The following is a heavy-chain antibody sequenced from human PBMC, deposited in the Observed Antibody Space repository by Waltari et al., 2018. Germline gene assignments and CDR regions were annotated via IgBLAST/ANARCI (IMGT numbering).Heavy chain of an antibody. CDR1: GDSITRSDYY. CDR3: TRRPYSTGWVWFDP. J-gene: IGHJ5*02. V-gene: IGHV4-39*01. CDR2: IYYRGIP. D-gene: IGHD2-15*01. Sequence: QLLLQESGPGLVKPSETLSLTCSVSGDSITRSDYYWAWIHQSPGKKLEWIGTIYYRGIPYYKPSVDSRVTRSVDTSQNQFSLRLSSVTAADTGVYYCTRRPYSTGWVWFDPWGQGTLVTVSS.